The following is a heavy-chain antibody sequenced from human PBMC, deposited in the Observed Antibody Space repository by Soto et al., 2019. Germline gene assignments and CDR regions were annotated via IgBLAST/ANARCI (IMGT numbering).Heavy chain of an antibody. V-gene: IGHV3-33*01. J-gene: IGHJ6*02. CDR2: IWYDGSNK. Sequence: QVQLVESGGVVVQPGRSLRLSCAASGFTFSSYGMHWVRQAPGKGLEWVAVIWYDGSNKYYADSVKGRFTISRDNSKNTLYLQMNSLRAEDTAVYYCARVMVRGVSYYGMDVWGQGTTVTVSS. D-gene: IGHD3-10*01. CDR1: GFTFSSYG. CDR3: ARVMVRGVSYYGMDV.